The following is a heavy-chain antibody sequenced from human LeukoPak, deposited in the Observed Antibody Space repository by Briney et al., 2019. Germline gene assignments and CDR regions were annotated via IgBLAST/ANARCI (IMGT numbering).Heavy chain of an antibody. V-gene: IGHV4-4*07. CDR2: IYTSGST. CDR3: ARAAYYDYVWGSYRPPFDY. D-gene: IGHD3-16*02. J-gene: IGHJ4*02. CDR1: GGSISSYY. Sequence: PSETLSLTCTVSGGSISSYYWSWIRQPAGKGLEWIGRIYTSGSTNYNPSLKSRVTISVDTSKNQFSLKLSSATAADTAVYYCARAAYYDYVWGSYRPPFDYWGQGTLVTASS.